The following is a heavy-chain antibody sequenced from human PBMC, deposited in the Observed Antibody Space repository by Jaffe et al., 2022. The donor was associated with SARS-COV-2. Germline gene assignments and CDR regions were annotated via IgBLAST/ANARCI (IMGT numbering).Heavy chain of an antibody. CDR3: ARTYYYDSSGSPNWFDP. CDR2: MNPNNGNT. D-gene: IGHD3-22*01. J-gene: IGHJ5*02. V-gene: IGHV1-8*01. CDR1: GYTFTNYD. Sequence: QVQLVQSGAEVMKPGASVKVSCKASGYTFTNYDLAWVRQATGQGLEWMGWMNPNNGNTGYAQKFQGRVTMTRDTSISTAYMELSSLRSEDTAVYYCARTYYYDSSGSPNWFDPWGQGTLVTVSS.